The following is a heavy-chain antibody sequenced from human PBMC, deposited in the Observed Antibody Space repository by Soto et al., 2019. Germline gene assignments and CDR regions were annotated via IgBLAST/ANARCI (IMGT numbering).Heavy chain of an antibody. CDR2: INPNSGGT. J-gene: IGHJ6*02. V-gene: IGHV1-2*02. CDR1: GYTFTDYY. D-gene: IGHD2-8*01. CDR3: ARDVTRTQSCINGVCYYHYKDMDV. Sequence: ASVKVSCKASGYTFTDYYVHWVRQAPGQGLEWMGWINPNSGGTKTAQKFQGRVTVTRDTSISTAYMDLSRLRSDDTAVYYCARDVTRTQSCINGVCYYHYKDMDVWGQGTMVTVSS.